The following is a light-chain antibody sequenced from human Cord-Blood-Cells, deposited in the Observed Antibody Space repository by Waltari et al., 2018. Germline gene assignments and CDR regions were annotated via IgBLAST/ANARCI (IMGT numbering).Light chain of an antibody. CDR2: SNK. V-gene: IGLV1-44*01. CDR1: SSNIGSNT. CDR3: AAWDDSLNGWV. Sequence: QSVLTQPPSASGTPGQRVTISCSGSSSNIGSNTVNWYQQLPGTAPKLLIYSNKQRPSGVPDRFSGSKSGTSASLAISGLQSEDEVDYYCAAWDDSLNGWVFGGGTKLTVL. J-gene: IGLJ3*02.